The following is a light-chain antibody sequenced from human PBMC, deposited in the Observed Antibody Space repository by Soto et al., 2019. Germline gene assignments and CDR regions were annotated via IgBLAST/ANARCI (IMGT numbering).Light chain of an antibody. CDR3: QPYNNWPLT. V-gene: IGKV3-15*01. Sequence: EIVMTQSPATLSVSPGERATLSCRASQSVSSNLAWYQQKPGQTPRLLIYDTSTRATGVPARFSGSRSGPEFTLTINSLQSEDFAIYYCQPYNNWPLTLGGGTKVDIK. CDR1: QSVSSN. CDR2: DTS. J-gene: IGKJ4*01.